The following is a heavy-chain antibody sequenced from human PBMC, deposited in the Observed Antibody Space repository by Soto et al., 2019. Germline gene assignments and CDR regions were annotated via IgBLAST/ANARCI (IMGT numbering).Heavy chain of an antibody. CDR2: ISYDGSNK. CDR1: GFTFSSYG. D-gene: IGHD3-16*01. J-gene: IGHJ6*02. Sequence: QVQLVESGGGVVQPGRSLRLSCAASGFTFSSYGMHWVRQAPGKGLEWVAVISYDGSNKYYADSVKGRFTISRGNSKNTLYLQMNSLRAEDTAVYYCAKDRKGGYYYYGMDVWGQGTTVTVSS. V-gene: IGHV3-30*18. CDR3: AKDRKGGYYYYGMDV.